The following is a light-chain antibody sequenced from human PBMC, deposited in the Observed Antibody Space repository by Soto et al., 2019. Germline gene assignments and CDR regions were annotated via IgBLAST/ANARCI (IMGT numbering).Light chain of an antibody. CDR3: QSHDSTNVV. Sequence: NFMLTQPHSVSESPGKTVTISCTGSGGSIATNYVQWHQQRPGSAPTTVIYEDDKRPSGVPDRFSGSIDRSSNSASLIISGLKTEDAAAYYCQSHDSTNVVFGRGTKVTV. CDR1: GGSIATNY. J-gene: IGLJ2*01. CDR2: EDD. V-gene: IGLV6-57*02.